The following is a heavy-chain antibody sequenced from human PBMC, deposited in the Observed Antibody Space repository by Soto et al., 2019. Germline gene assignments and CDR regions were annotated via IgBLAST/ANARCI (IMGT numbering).Heavy chain of an antibody. CDR2: IIPILGIA. Sequence: QVQLVQSGAEVKKPGSSVKVSCKASGGTFSSYTISWVRQAPGQGLEWVGRIIPILGIANYAQKFQGRVTITADKSTSTAYMELSSLRSEDTAVYYCEVAAQEIRDYWGQGTLVTVSS. D-gene: IGHD6-19*01. J-gene: IGHJ4*02. CDR1: GGTFSSYT. V-gene: IGHV1-69*02. CDR3: EVAAQEIRDY.